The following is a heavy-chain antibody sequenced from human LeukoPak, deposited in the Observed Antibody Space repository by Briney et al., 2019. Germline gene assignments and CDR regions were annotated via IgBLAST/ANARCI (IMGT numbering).Heavy chain of an antibody. V-gene: IGHV3-33*01. J-gene: IGHJ4*02. CDR1: GFTFGSYG. Sequence: GGSLRLSCAASGFTFGSYGIHWVRQAPGKGLEWVAVIWYDGSNKYYADSVKGRFTISRDNSKNTLYLQMNSLRAEDTALYYCARELSPVVKYYFEYWGQGTLVTVSP. CDR2: IWYDGSNK. D-gene: IGHD3-22*01. CDR3: ARELSPVVKYYFEY.